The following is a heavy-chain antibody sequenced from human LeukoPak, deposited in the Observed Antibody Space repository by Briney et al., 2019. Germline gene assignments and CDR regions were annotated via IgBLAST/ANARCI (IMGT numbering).Heavy chain of an antibody. J-gene: IGHJ4*02. V-gene: IGHV3-48*01. CDR3: ARDRWTAMKD. D-gene: IGHD5-18*01. Sequence: GGPLILSCASSGFTFSGYTMNWVRQAPGKGLECVSYISSSSTSIYYADSVKGGFTISSDNAKNSLWLQMNSLGAEDTAVYYCARDRWTAMKDWGPGTLVTVSS. CDR1: GFTFSGYT. CDR2: ISSSSTSI.